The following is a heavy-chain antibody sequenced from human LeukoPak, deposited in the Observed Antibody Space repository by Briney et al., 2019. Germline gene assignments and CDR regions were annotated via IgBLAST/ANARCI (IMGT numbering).Heavy chain of an antibody. J-gene: IGHJ4*02. CDR1: GFTFSSYW. V-gene: IGHV3-7*01. CDR3: ARIKSQGVVVPLLRSTYYFDY. D-gene: IGHD2-21*01. CDR2: IKQDGSEK. Sequence: GGSLRLSCATSGFTFSSYWMSWVRQAPGKGLEWVANIKQDGSEKDYVDSVKGRFTISRDTAKNSLYLQMNSLRAEDTAVYYCARIKSQGVVVPLLRSTYYFDYWGQGTLVTVSS.